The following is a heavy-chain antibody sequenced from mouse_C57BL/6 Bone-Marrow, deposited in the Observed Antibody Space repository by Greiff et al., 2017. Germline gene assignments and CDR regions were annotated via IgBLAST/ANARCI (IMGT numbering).Heavy chain of an antibody. CDR2: IDPSDSYT. J-gene: IGHJ2*01. CDR3: ARYYGSSPLDY. CDR1: GYTFTSYW. Sequence: VQLKEPGAELVMPGASVKLSCKASGYTFTSYWMHWVKQRPGQGLEWIGEIDPSDSYTNYNQKFKGKSTLTVDKSSSTAYMQLSSLTSEDSAVYYCARYYGSSPLDYWGQGTTLTVSS. V-gene: IGHV1-69*01. D-gene: IGHD1-1*01.